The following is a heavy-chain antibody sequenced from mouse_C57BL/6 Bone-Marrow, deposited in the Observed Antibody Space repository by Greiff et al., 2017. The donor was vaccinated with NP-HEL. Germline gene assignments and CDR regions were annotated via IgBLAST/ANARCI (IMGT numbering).Heavy chain of an antibody. CDR1: GYTFTGYW. D-gene: IGHD2-2*01. Sequence: VQLQESGAELMKPGASVKLSCKATGYTFTGYWIEWVKQRPGHGLEWIGEILPGRGSTNYTEKFQGKATFTADTSSNTDYMQLSSLTTEDSAIYYCASWRYGYDEESFDYWGQGTTLTVSS. CDR3: ASWRYGYDEESFDY. CDR2: ILPGRGST. J-gene: IGHJ2*01. V-gene: IGHV1-9*01.